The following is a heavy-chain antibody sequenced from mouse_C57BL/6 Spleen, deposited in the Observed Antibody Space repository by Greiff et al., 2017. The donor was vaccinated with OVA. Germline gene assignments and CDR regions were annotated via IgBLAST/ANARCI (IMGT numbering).Heavy chain of an antibody. CDR3: ARQGECDY. V-gene: IGHV5-6*02. CDR2: ISSGGSYT. Sequence: DVKLVESGGDLVKPGGSLKLSCAASGFTFSSYGMSWVRQTPDKRLEWVATISSGGSYTYYPDSVKGRFTISRDNAKNTLYLQMSSLKSEDTAMYYCARQGECDYWGQGTTLTVSS. CDR1: GFTFSSYG. J-gene: IGHJ2*01.